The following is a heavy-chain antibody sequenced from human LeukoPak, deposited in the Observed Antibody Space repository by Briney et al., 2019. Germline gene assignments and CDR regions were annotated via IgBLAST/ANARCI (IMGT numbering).Heavy chain of an antibody. J-gene: IGHJ4*02. Sequence: GGSLRLSCAASGFTFSSYSMNWVRQAPGKGLEGVSYISSSSSTIYYADSVKGRFTISRDNAKNSLYLQMNSLRAEDTAVYYCARVGSGSYPDYWGQGTLVTVSS. CDR3: ARVGSGSYPDY. CDR1: GFTFSSYS. V-gene: IGHV3-48*04. CDR2: ISSSSSTI. D-gene: IGHD1-26*01.